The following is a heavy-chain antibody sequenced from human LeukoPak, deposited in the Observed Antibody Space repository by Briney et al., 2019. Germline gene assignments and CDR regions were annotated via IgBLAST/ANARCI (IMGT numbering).Heavy chain of an antibody. CDR1: GFTLTSSD. V-gene: IGHV3-30*02. D-gene: IGHD6-13*01. CDR2: IRYDEGIK. J-gene: IGHJ4*02. CDR3: AKDGTSHFDY. Sequence: GGSLRLSCAAPGFTLTSSDMNWVRQAPGKRLEWVSFIRYDEGIKYYADSVKGRLPISRDTSKDTLYLQMNSLRPEDTAVYYCAKDGTSHFDYWGQGTLVIVSS.